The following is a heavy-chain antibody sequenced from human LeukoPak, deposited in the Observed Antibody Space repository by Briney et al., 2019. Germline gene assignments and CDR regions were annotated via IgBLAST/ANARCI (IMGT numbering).Heavy chain of an antibody. D-gene: IGHD4-23*01. CDR2: INPNSGGT. CDR3: ARDFTVVTAFDY. CDR1: GYTFTGHY. V-gene: IGHV1-2*02. Sequence: ASVKVSCKASGYTFTGHYIHWVRQAPGQGLEWMGRINPNSGGTKSAENFQGRVTMTRDTSISTAYLGLSSLRSDDTAVYYCARDFTVVTAFDYWGQGTLVTVSS. J-gene: IGHJ4*02.